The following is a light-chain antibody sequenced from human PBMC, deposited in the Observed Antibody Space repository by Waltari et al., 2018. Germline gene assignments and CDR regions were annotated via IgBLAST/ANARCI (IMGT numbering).Light chain of an antibody. Sequence: QSALTQPASVSGSPGQSITIPCTGTSSDVGFYNLVSWYQQHPDKAPKLLVYEVIERPSGVSNRFSGSKSGNTASLTISGLQAEDEADYYCCSYVGRNIWVLGGGTKVTVL. V-gene: IGLV2-23*02. CDR3: CSYVGRNIWV. CDR1: SSDVGFYNL. CDR2: EVI. J-gene: IGLJ3*02.